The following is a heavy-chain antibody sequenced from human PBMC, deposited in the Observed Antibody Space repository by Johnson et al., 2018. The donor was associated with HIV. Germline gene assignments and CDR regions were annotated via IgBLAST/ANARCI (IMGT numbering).Heavy chain of an antibody. CDR3: TRDRGSGWYWDAFDI. Sequence: VQLVESGGGLVQPGGSLRLSCAASGFTFSDAWLNWVRQTPGKGLEWVGRIKSRTDGGTTDYAAPVKGRFTISRDDSKSIAYLQMNSLKTDDTAVYYCTRDRGSGWYWDAFDIWGQGTMVTVSS. CDR1: GFTFSDAW. D-gene: IGHD6-19*01. J-gene: IGHJ3*02. V-gene: IGHV3-15*01. CDR2: IKSRTDGGTT.